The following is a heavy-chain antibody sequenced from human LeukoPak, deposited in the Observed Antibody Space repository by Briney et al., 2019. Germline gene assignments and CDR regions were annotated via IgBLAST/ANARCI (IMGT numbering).Heavy chain of an antibody. CDR1: GDSVSSNSAA. CDR2: TYYRSKWYN. CDR3: ARASSGWYGGSYYYYGMNV. J-gene: IGHJ6*02. V-gene: IGHV6-1*01. Sequence: SQTLSLTCAISGDSVSSNSAAWNWIRQSPSRGLEWLGRTYYRSKWYNDYAVSVKSRITINPDTSKNQFSLQLNSVTPEDTAVYYCARASSGWYGGSYYYYGMNVRGQGTTVTVSS. D-gene: IGHD6-19*01.